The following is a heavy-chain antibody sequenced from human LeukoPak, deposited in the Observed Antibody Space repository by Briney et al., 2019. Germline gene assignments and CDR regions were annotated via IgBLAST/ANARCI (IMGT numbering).Heavy chain of an antibody. D-gene: IGHD1-26*01. CDR2: ISGSGGST. V-gene: IGHV3-23*01. Sequence: GGSLRLSCAASGFTFSSYAMSWVRQAPGKGLEWVSAISGSGGSTYYADSVKGRFTISRDNAKNTLYLQMNSLRAEDTAVYYCARTKKVSGTYNWFDPWGQGILVTVSS. J-gene: IGHJ5*02. CDR3: ARTKKVSGTYNWFDP. CDR1: GFTFSSYA.